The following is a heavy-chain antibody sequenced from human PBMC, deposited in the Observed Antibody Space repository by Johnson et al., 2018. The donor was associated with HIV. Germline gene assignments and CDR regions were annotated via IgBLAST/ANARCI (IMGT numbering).Heavy chain of an antibody. CDR2: IYSGGST. V-gene: IGHV3-53*01. D-gene: IGHD1-7*01. CDR3: ARAPQTYNWNYMMAFYI. Sequence: MQLVESGGGLVQPGGSLRLSCAASGFTVSSNYMSWVRQAPGKGLEWVSVIYSGGSTYYADSVKGRFTISRDISKNTLDLQMNSLRAEDTAVYYCARAPQTYNWNYMMAFYIWGQGTMVTVSS. J-gene: IGHJ3*02. CDR1: GFTVSSNY.